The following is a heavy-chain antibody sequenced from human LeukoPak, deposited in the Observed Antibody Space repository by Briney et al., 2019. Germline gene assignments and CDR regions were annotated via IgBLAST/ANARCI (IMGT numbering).Heavy chain of an antibody. CDR3: ARDYGLAGLFWYFDL. CDR1: GFTFSSYW. V-gene: IGHV3-7*03. D-gene: IGHD6-19*01. Sequence: GGSLRLSCAPSGFTFSSYWMTWVRQAPGKGLEWVANINQDGSEIYYMDSVKGRFTISRDSAKNSLYLEMNSLRGEDTAVYYCARDYGLAGLFWYFDLWGRGTLVIVSS. CDR2: INQDGSEI. J-gene: IGHJ2*01.